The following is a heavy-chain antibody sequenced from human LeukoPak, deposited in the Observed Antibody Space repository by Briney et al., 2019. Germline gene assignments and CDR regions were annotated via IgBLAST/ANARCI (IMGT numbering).Heavy chain of an antibody. D-gene: IGHD2-2*01. CDR3: ARGCSSTSCYGFDY. J-gene: IGHJ4*02. V-gene: IGHV3-53*01. CDR2: IYSGGST. CDR1: GFTVSSKY. Sequence: PGGSLRLSWAASGFTVSSKYMSWVRQAPGKGLEWVSVIYSGGSTYYADSVKGRFTISRDNSKNTLYLQMNSLRAEDTAVYYCARGCSSTSCYGFDYWGQATLVTVSS.